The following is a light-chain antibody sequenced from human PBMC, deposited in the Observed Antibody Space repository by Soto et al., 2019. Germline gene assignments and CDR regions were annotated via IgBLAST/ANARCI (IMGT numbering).Light chain of an antibody. V-gene: IGLV1-47*01. Sequence: QSVLTQPPSASGTPGQRVTISCSGSSSNIGSNYVYWYQQLPGTAPKLLIYRNNQRPSGVPDRFSSYKSGTSASLAISGLRSEDEADYYCAAWDDSLSGPVFGGGTKLTVL. CDR1: SSNIGSNY. CDR3: AAWDDSLSGPV. CDR2: RNN. J-gene: IGLJ2*01.